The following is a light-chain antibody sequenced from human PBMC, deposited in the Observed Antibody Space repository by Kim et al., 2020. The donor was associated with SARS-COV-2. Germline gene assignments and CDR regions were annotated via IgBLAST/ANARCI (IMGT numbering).Light chain of an antibody. CDR3: QSFDSNNQV. CDR1: SGSIASTN. Sequence: NFMLTQPHSVSESPGKTVTISCTRSSGSIASTNVQWYQQRPGTSPTAVIFENNQRPSGVPDRFSGSIDGSSNSASLTISGLKTEDEADYYCQSFDSNNQVFGGGTQLIVL. CDR2: ENN. V-gene: IGLV6-57*01. J-gene: IGLJ3*02.